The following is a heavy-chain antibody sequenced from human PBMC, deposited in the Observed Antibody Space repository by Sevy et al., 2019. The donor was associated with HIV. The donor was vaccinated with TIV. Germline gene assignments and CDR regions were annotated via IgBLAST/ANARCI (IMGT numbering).Heavy chain of an antibody. V-gene: IGHV1-24*01. CDR1: GSTLSRLS. CDR3: ATTKDYYESYGSPFDY. J-gene: IGHJ4*01. Sequence: ASVKVSCKVSGSTLSRLSMHWVRQVPGKGLEWMASFDPEDGETFYARKFQGRVTMTEDTSTETAYMELSSLRSEDTAVYFCATTKDYYESYGSPFDYWGQEPWSPSPQ. CDR2: FDPEDGET. D-gene: IGHD3-22*01.